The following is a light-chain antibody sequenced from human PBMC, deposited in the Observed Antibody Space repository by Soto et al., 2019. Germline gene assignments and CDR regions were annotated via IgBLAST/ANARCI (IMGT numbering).Light chain of an antibody. Sequence: VMTHSPATLSVSPGERATLSCRASQSVSSYFASYQQKPGEAPTLLIYDASNTATGIPARFSGSGTGTDFTLTISSLEDEDFAVYYCQLTVTFGQGTKVDIK. CDR2: DAS. V-gene: IGKV3-11*01. CDR1: QSVSSY. J-gene: IGKJ1*01. CDR3: QLTVT.